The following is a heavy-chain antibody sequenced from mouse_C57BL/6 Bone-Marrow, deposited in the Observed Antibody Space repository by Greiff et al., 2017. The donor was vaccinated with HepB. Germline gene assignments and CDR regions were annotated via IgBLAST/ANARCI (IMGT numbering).Heavy chain of an antibody. V-gene: IGHV2-2*01. CDR1: GFSLTSYG. D-gene: IGHD1-1*01. Sequence: VQLQESGPGLVQPSQSLSITCTVSGFSLTSYGVHWVRQSPGKGLEWLGVIWRGGSTDYNAAFISRLSISKDNSKSQVFFKMNSLQADDTAIYYCASYYYGLDYWGQGTTLTVSS. CDR3: ASYYYGLDY. J-gene: IGHJ2*01. CDR2: IWRGGST.